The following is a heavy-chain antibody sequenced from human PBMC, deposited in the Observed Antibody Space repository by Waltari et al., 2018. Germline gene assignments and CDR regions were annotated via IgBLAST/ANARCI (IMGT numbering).Heavy chain of an antibody. CDR1: GFSLSTSGVG. V-gene: IGHV2-5*01. D-gene: IGHD5-12*01. J-gene: IGHJ3*02. CDR3: AHSSGWLNAFDI. CDR2: INWNDDK. Sequence: QITLKESGPTLVKPTQTLTLTCTFSGFSLSTSGVGVGWIRQPPGKALEWLALINWNDDKRYSPSLKSRLTITKYTSKNQVVLTMTNMDPVDTATYYCAHSSGWLNAFDIWGQGTMVTVSS.